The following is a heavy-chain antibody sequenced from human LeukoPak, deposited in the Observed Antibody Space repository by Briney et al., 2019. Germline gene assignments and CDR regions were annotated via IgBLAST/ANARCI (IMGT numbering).Heavy chain of an antibody. D-gene: IGHD5-12*01. J-gene: IGHJ4*02. CDR3: ARGYSDYPYFFDS. Sequence: SETLSFTCAVSGGSISSGTYSWNWIRQPSGKGLEWVGYIFHSGSTYYSPSLKSRVTISVDTPKAQFSLKLSSVTAADTAMYYCARGYSDYPYFFDSWGQGALVTVSS. CDR1: GGSISSGTYS. CDR2: IFHSGST. V-gene: IGHV4-30-2*01.